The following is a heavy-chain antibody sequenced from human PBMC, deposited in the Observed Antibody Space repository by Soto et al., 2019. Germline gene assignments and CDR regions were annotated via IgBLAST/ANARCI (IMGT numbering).Heavy chain of an antibody. CDR1: GFTFSAYA. J-gene: IGHJ4*02. V-gene: IGHV3-23*01. Sequence: PGGSLRLSCAASGFTFSAYAMAWVRQAPGKGLEWVSAIRGGGDVTYYVDSVKGRFTISRDNSKNTLYLQMNSLRAEDTGVYYCARFYWLPNFDYWGQGTLVTVSS. D-gene: IGHD2-8*02. CDR2: IRGGGDVT. CDR3: ARFYWLPNFDY.